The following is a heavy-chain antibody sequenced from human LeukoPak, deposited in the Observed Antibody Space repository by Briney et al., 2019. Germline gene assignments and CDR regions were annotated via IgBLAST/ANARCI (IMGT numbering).Heavy chain of an antibody. V-gene: IGHV4-34*01. CDR1: GGSFSDYY. D-gene: IGHD5-18*01. CDR2: INHSGST. Sequence: PETLSLTCAVYGGSFSDYYWSWIRQPPGKGLGWIGEINHSGSTNYNPSLKSRVTISVDTSKNQFSLKLSSVTAADTAVYYCARVVRGYSYGCDYWGQGTLVTVSS. J-gene: IGHJ4*02. CDR3: ARVVRGYSYGCDY.